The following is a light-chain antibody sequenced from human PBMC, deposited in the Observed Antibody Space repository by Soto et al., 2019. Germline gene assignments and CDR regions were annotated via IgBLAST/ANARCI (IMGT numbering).Light chain of an antibody. Sequence: EIVLRQSPGTLSLSPGERATLSCRASQSVGGGYLAWYQQKPGRAPSLLIYGASTRATGIPARFSGSGSGTEFTLTISSLQSEDFAVYYCQQYNNWPRTFGQGTKVDIK. J-gene: IGKJ1*01. CDR2: GAS. CDR3: QQYNNWPRT. CDR1: QSVGGGY. V-gene: IGKV3-15*01.